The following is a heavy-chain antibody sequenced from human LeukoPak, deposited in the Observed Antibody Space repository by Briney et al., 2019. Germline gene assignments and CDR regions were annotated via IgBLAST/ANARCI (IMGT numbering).Heavy chain of an antibody. Sequence: SETLSLTCTVSGGSISSYYWSWIRQPPGKGLEWIGYIYYSGSTNYNPSLKSRVTISVDTSKNQFSLKLSSVTAADTAAYYCARDIRSGGNLDYFDYWGQGTLVTVSS. V-gene: IGHV4-59*01. CDR1: GGSISSYY. D-gene: IGHD4-23*01. CDR3: ARDIRSGGNLDYFDY. J-gene: IGHJ4*02. CDR2: IYYSGST.